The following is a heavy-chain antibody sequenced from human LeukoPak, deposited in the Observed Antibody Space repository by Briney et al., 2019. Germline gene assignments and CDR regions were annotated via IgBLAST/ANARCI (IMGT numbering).Heavy chain of an antibody. Sequence: GGSLRLSCAASEFTFSNYAMNWVRQAPGKGLEWVSAISGSGGNTYSADSVKGRCTISRDNSLQTLFLHMNSLRAEDTAVYYCARGMSATSGYLELEYWGQGALVTVST. D-gene: IGHD3-22*01. V-gene: IGHV3-23*01. CDR3: ARGMSATSGYLELEY. J-gene: IGHJ4*02. CDR2: ISGSGGNT. CDR1: EFTFSNYA.